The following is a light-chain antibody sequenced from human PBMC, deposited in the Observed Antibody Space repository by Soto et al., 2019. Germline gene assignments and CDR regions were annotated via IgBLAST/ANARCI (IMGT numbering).Light chain of an antibody. Sequence: EIVLTQSPGTLSFSPGERSTLSCTASQSVNSNYLAWYQQKPGQAPRLLIYGASNTATGIPDRFSGSGSGTDFTLTIRRLEPEDFAVYYCQKHDNSPWMFGQGTKVDIK. J-gene: IGKJ1*01. CDR2: GAS. CDR3: QKHDNSPWM. V-gene: IGKV3-20*01. CDR1: QSVNSNY.